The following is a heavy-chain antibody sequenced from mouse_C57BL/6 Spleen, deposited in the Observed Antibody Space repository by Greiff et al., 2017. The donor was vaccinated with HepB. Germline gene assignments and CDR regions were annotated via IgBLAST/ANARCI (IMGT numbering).Heavy chain of an antibody. CDR2: ISDGGSYT. CDR3: ARGGYYAPFDY. J-gene: IGHJ2*01. D-gene: IGHD2-3*01. Sequence: EVQLVESGGGLVKPGGSLKLSCAASGFTFSSYAMSWVRQTPEKRLEWVATISDGGSYTYYPDNVKGRFTISRDNAKNNLYLQMSHLKSEDTAMYYCARGGYYAPFDYWGQGTTLTVSS. V-gene: IGHV5-4*01. CDR1: GFTFSSYA.